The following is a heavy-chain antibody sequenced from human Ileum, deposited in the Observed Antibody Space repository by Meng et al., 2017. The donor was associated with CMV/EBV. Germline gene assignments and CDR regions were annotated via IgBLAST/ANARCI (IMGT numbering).Heavy chain of an antibody. D-gene: IGHD3-3*01. CDR1: GSLSGYY. V-gene: IGHV4-34*01. CDR3: ARVTRDYDFWSGYSLFDP. CDR2: INHSGST. J-gene: IGHJ5*02. Sequence: GSLSGYYWSSIRQPPGKGLEWIGEINHSGSTNYNPSLKSRVTISVDTSKNQFSLKLSSVTAADTAVYYCARVTRDYDFWSGYSLFDPWGQGTLVTVSS.